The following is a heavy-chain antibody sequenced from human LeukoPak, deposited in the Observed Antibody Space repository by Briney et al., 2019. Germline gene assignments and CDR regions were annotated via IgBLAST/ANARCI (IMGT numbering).Heavy chain of an antibody. J-gene: IGHJ4*02. CDR2: IISSAGTI. D-gene: IGHD3-22*01. V-gene: IGHV3-48*03. CDR3: ASGNYHSSGRYYLDC. CDR1: GFSFSTYE. Sequence: GGSLRLSCAASGFSFSTYEMTWVRQSPGKGLEWVSYIISSAGTIYYADSVKGRFTISRDNARNSLFLQMNSLRAEDTAVYYCASGNYHSSGRYYLDCRRQGTLVADPS.